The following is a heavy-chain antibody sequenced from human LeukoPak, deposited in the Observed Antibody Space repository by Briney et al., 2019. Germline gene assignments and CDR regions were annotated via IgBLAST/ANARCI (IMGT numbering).Heavy chain of an antibody. CDR2: ISGSGGST. V-gene: IGHV3-23*01. Sequence: PGGSLRLSSAASGFTFSSYAMSWVRQAPGKGLEWVSAISGSGGSTYYADSVKGRFTISRDNSKNTMYLQMNSLRAEDTAVYYCAKRSRLRLGELLDYWGQGTLVTVSS. D-gene: IGHD3-16*01. CDR1: GFTFSSYA. J-gene: IGHJ4*02. CDR3: AKRSRLRLGELLDY.